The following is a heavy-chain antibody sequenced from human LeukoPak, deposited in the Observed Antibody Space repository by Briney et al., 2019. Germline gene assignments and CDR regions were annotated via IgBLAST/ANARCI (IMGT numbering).Heavy chain of an antibody. CDR1: GGSIRSYY. D-gene: IGHD3-9*01. Sequence: SETLSLTCNVSGGSIRSYYWSWIRQPPGKGLEWIGYIYYSRSTNYNPSLKRRVTISVDTSKNQFSLKLSSVTAADTAVYYCARLPANYDILTGYIYYFDYWGQGTLVTVSS. CDR2: IYYSRST. J-gene: IGHJ4*02. CDR3: ARLPANYDILTGYIYYFDY. V-gene: IGHV4-59*01.